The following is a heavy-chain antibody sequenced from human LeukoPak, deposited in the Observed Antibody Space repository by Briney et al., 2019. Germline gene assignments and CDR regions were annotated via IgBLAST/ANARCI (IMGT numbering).Heavy chain of an antibody. D-gene: IGHD3-10*01. Sequence: SETLSLTCTVSGGSISSYYWSWIRQPPGKGLEWIGYIYYSGSTNYNPSLKSRVTISVDTSKNQFSLKLSSVTAADTAVYYCARGSMVRGKYDYRGQGTLVTVSS. CDR1: GGSISSYY. CDR2: IYYSGST. J-gene: IGHJ4*02. CDR3: ARGSMVRGKYDY. V-gene: IGHV4-59*01.